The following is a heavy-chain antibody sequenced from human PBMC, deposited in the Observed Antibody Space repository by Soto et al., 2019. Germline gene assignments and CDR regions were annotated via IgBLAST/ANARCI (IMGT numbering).Heavy chain of an antibody. J-gene: IGHJ6*03. V-gene: IGHV1-18*01. Sequence: QVQLVQSGAEVKKPGASVKVSCKASGYTFTSYGISWVRQAPGQGLEWMGWISAYNGNTNYAQKLQGRVTMTTDTSTSTDYMELRSLRSDDTAVYYCASNSEYSSPYYYYYCYMDVWGKGTTVTVSS. CDR1: GYTFTSYG. D-gene: IGHD6-6*01. CDR2: ISAYNGNT. CDR3: ASNSEYSSPYYYYYCYMDV.